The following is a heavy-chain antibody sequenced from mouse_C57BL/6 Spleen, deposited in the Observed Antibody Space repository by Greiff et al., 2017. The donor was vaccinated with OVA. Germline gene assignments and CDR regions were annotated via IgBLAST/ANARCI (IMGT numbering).Heavy chain of an antibody. CDR2: IYPGDGDP. J-gene: IGHJ4*01. CDR1: GYAFSSSW. Sequence: QVQLQQSGPELVQPGASVQISCKASGYAFSSSWMNWVKPRPGTGLAWLGRIYPGDGDPIYNGQFQGKATLTADKSSSTAYMQLSSLTSEDAAVYFCARAGTAQAPMDYWGQGTSVTVSS. CDR3: ARAGTAQAPMDY. D-gene: IGHD3-2*02. V-gene: IGHV1-82*01.